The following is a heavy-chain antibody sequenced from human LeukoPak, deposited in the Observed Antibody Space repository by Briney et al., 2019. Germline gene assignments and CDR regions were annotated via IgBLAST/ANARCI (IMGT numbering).Heavy chain of an antibody. CDR1: GYTFTSYD. V-gene: IGHV1-8*01. J-gene: IGHJ6*02. CDR2: MNPNSGNT. Sequence: GASVKVSCKASGYTFTSYDINWVRQATGQGLEWMGWMNPNSGNTGYAQKFQGRVTMTTDTSTSTAYMELRSLRSDDTAVYYCARDHGDILTGYYPGYYYGMDVWGQGTTVTVSS. D-gene: IGHD3-9*01. CDR3: ARDHGDILTGYYPGYYYGMDV.